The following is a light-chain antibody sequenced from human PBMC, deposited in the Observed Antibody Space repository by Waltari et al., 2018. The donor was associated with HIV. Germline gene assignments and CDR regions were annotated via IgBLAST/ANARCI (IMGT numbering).Light chain of an antibody. J-gene: IGLJ3*02. Sequence: QSALTQPASVSGSPGQSITLSCTGPSSDVGGYNYVSWYQQHPGKAPKLMIYDVSKRPSGVSNRFSGSKSGNTASLTISGLQAEDEADYYCYSYAGSSTSNWVFGGGTKLTVL. CDR2: DVS. CDR3: YSYAGSSTSNWV. V-gene: IGLV2-23*02. CDR1: SSDVGGYNY.